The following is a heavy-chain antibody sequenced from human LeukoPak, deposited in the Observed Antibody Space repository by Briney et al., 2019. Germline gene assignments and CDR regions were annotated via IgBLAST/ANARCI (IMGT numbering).Heavy chain of an antibody. J-gene: IGHJ6*03. CDR1: GYTFTSYG. CDR2: ISAYNGNT. V-gene: IGHV1-18*01. D-gene: IGHD2-21*01. CDR3: ASPPGQLVGVGDCYSCYYYYMDV. Sequence: ASVKVSCKASGYTFTSYGISWVRQAPGQGLEWMGWISAYNGNTNYAQKLQGRVTMTTDTSTSTAYMELRSLRSEDTAVYYCASPPGQLVGVGDCYSCYYYYMDVWGKGTTVTVSS.